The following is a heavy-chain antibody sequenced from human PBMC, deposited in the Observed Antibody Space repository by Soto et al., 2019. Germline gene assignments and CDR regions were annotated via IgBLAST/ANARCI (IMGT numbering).Heavy chain of an antibody. V-gene: IGHV3-74*01. Sequence: EVQVVESGGGLVQPGGSLRLSCAGAGFTFSRHWMHWVRQVPGKGLVWVSRINPDASITTYADSVKGRFAISRDNAKNMLYLQMNSLGAEDTAVYHCAREAYYGMDAWGQVTTVTVA. CDR1: GFTFSRHW. J-gene: IGHJ6*02. CDR2: INPDASIT. CDR3: AREAYYGMDA.